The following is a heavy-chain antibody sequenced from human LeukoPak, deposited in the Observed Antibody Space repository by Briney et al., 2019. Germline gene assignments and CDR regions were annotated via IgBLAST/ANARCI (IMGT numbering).Heavy chain of an antibody. V-gene: IGHV4-34*01. CDR3: ARGIYSGSYFSSVGAFDI. CDR2: INHSGST. D-gene: IGHD1-26*01. J-gene: IGHJ3*02. Sequence: SETLTLTCAVYGGSLSGYYWSWIRQPPGKGLEWIGEINHSGSTNYNPSLKSRVTISVDTSKNQFSLKLSSVTAADTAVYYCARGIYSGSYFSSVGAFDIWGQGTMVTVSS. CDR1: GGSLSGYY.